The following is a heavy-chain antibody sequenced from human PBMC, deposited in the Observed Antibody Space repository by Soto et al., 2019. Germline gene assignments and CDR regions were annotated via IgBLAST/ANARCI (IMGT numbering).Heavy chain of an antibody. CDR1: GFTFSSYE. J-gene: IGHJ4*02. CDR3: ARHYSDRYFDY. D-gene: IGHD3-22*01. V-gene: IGHV3-48*03. CDR2: ISSSGSSI. Sequence: VQLVESGGGLVQPGGSLRLSCAGSGFTFSSYEMNWVRQAPGRGLEWVSYISSSGSSIYYADSVKGRFTISRDNAKNSLYLQMNSLRAEDTAIYYCARHYSDRYFDYLGQGTLVTVST.